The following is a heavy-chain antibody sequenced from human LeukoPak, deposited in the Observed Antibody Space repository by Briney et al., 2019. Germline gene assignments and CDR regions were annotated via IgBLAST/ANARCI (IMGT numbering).Heavy chain of an antibody. CDR3: ARDTPKYPKYGGTYYFDY. D-gene: IGHD4-23*01. CDR1: GFNFSDHY. CDR2: SRDKANSHTT. Sequence: GGSLRLSCAASGFNFSDHYIEWVRQAPGKGLEWVGRSRDKANSHTTEYAASVKGRFTISRDDSKNSLYLQMDSLKTEDTAVYYCARDTPKYPKYGGTYYFDYWGQGTLVTVSS. J-gene: IGHJ4*02. V-gene: IGHV3-72*01.